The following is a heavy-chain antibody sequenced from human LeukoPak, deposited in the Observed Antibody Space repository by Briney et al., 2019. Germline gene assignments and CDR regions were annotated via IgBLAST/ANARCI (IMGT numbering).Heavy chain of an antibody. CDR2: ISSSSSTI. D-gene: IGHD6-19*01. CDR3: VAVAGRTSYYYYYMDV. Sequence: GSLGLSCAASGFTFSNYEMNWVRQAPGKGLEWVSYISSSSSTIYYADSVKGRFTISRDNAKNSLYLQMNSLRAEDTAVYYCVAVAGRTSYYYYYMDVWGKGTTVTVSS. J-gene: IGHJ6*03. CDR1: GFTFSNYE. V-gene: IGHV3-48*01.